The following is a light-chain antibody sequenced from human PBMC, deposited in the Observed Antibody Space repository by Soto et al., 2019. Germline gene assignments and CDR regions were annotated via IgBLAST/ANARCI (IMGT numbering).Light chain of an antibody. CDR3: QQRNTWPIT. Sequence: EIVLTQSPATLSLSPGERATLSCRASQSVNNFLAWYQQRPGQAPRLLMYDASNRATGIPARFSGSGSGTDFTLTISSLEPEDFAIYYCQQRNTWPITFGQGTRLAIK. V-gene: IGKV3-11*01. CDR1: QSVNNF. J-gene: IGKJ5*01. CDR2: DAS.